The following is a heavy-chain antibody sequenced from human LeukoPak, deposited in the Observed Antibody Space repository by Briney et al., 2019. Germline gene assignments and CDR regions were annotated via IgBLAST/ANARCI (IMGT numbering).Heavy chain of an antibody. V-gene: IGHV1-2*06. CDR2: INLNSGGT. CDR3: ARGGKVRFLEWFRHPQIDY. CDR1: GYTFTGYY. Sequence: ASVKVSCKASGYTFTGYYMHWVRQAPGQGLEWMGRINLNSGGTNYAQKFQGRVTMTRDTSISTAYMELSRLRSDDTAVYYCARGGKVRFLEWFRHPQIDYWGQGTLVTVSS. J-gene: IGHJ4*02. D-gene: IGHD3-3*01.